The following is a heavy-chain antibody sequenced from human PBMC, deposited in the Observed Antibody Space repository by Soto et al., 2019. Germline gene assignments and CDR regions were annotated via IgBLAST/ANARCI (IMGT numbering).Heavy chain of an antibody. Sequence: PSETLSLTCAVSGGSISINDWWSWVRQPPGKGLEWIGYMYNTGSTVYNPSFKSRVTISVDTSKNQFSLKLNSVTAADTAVYYCARDLWGYCGTDCYPLDVWGQGTTVTVSS. CDR3: ARDLWGYCGTDCYPLDV. J-gene: IGHJ6*02. D-gene: IGHD2-21*02. CDR2: MYNTGST. V-gene: IGHV4-4*02. CDR1: GGSISINDW.